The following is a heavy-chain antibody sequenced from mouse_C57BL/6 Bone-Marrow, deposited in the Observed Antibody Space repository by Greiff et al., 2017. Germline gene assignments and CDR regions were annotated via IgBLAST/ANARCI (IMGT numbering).Heavy chain of an antibody. D-gene: IGHD3-2*02. J-gene: IGHJ4*01. CDR1: GYTFTDHT. CDR2: IYPRDGST. CDR3: ASSSGPLSIDY. Sequence: VKLMESDAELVKPGASVKISCKVSGYTFTDHTIHWMKQRPEQGLEWIGYIYPRDGSTKYNEKFKGKATLTADKSSSTAYMQLNSLTSEVSAGYFCASSSGPLSIDYWGQGTSVTVSS. V-gene: IGHV1-78*01.